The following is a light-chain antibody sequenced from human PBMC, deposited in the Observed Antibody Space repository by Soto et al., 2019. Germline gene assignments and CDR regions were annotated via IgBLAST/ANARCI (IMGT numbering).Light chain of an antibody. CDR3: QHYKDYSWT. CDR1: QRISTW. V-gene: IGKV1-5*03. J-gene: IGKJ1*01. Sequence: DIQMTQSPSTLSASVGARVTITCRASQRISTWLAWYQQKPGKAPKLLIYKTSSLETGVPSRFSGSGSGTEFTLTISSLQPDDFATYYCQHYKDYSWTFGQGTKVEVK. CDR2: KTS.